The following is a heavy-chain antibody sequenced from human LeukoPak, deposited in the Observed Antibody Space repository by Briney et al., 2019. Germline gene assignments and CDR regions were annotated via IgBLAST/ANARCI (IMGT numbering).Heavy chain of an antibody. J-gene: IGHJ4*02. CDR1: GDSISSSRHY. D-gene: IGHD3-3*01. CDR3: ARDGVVTMELDY. Sequence: SETLSLTCTVSGDSISSSRHYWSWIRQPAGKGLEWIGRICPSGNTNYNPSLKSRVTISLDTSKNQFSLNLRSVTAADTAVYYCARDGVVTMELDYWGQGTLVTVSS. CDR2: ICPSGNT. V-gene: IGHV4-61*02.